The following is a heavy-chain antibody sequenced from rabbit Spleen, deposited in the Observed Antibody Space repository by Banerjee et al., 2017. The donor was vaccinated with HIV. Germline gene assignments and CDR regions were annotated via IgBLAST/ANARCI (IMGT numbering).Heavy chain of an antibody. Sequence: EQLEESGGGLVKPEGSLTLTCKASGVSLNDKDVMCWVRQAPGKGLEWIACINIDTGNSVYASWAKGRFTMSKTSSTTVTLQMSSLTAADTATYFCARDLVGVIGWNFNLWGPGTLVTVS. CDR3: ARDLVGVIGWNFNL. J-gene: IGHJ4*01. D-gene: IGHD1-1*01. V-gene: IGHV1S45*01. CDR2: INIDTGNS. CDR1: GVSLNDKDV.